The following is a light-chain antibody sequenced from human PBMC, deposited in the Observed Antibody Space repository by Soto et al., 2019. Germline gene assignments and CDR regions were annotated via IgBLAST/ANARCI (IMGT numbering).Light chain of an antibody. J-gene: IGLJ2*01. Sequence: QPALTQPASVSGSPGQSITISCTGTRSDIGASIYVSWFQQYPGEAPKCMIYDVNNRPSGVSNRFSGSKSGSTASLTISGLQAEDEAVYYCTSYTTSNTLALGGGTKLTVL. CDR3: TSYTTSNTLA. V-gene: IGLV2-14*01. CDR1: RSDIGASIY. CDR2: DVN.